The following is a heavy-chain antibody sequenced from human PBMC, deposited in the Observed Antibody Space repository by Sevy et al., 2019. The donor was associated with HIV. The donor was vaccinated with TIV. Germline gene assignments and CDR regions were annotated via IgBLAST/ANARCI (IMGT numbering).Heavy chain of an antibody. D-gene: IGHD3-22*01. CDR1: GFTVSNNY. V-gene: IGHV3-53*01. CDR2: IYSGDST. Sequence: GESLKISCAASGFTVSNNYMSWVRQAPGKGLQWVSVIYSGDSTYYADSVKGRFTISRDNSKNTLYLQMNSLRDEDTAVYYCARLSVYYYDSSGYYTTGNAFDIWGQGTMVTVSS. J-gene: IGHJ3*02. CDR3: ARLSVYYYDSSGYYTTGNAFDI.